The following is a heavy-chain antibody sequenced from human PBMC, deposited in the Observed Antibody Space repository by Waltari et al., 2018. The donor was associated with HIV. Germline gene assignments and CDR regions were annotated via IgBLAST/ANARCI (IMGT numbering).Heavy chain of an antibody. CDR1: GGSISSGNYY. D-gene: IGHD6-19*01. Sequence: QVQLQESGPGLVKPSETLSLTCTVSGGSISSGNYYWTWIRQPAGKGLEWVGRIYNNGDTNYNPSLKSRVSMSLDTSKNQVSLKWRSLTAADTAVYHCARAVAGTRGGYYFDSWGQGTLVTVSS. J-gene: IGHJ4*02. CDR2: IYNNGDT. V-gene: IGHV4-61*02. CDR3: ARAVAGTRGGYYFDS.